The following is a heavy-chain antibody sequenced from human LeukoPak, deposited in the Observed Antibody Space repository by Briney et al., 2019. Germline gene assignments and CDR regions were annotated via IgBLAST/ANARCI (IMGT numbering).Heavy chain of an antibody. Sequence: GGTLRLSCTVSGFTVSSNSMSWVRQAPGKGLEWVSFIYSDNTHYSDSVKGRFTISRDNSKNTLYLQMNSLRAEDTAVHYCARRAGAYSHPYDYWGQGTLVTVSS. D-gene: IGHD4/OR15-4a*01. CDR1: GFTVSSNS. J-gene: IGHJ4*02. CDR3: ARRAGAYSHPYDY. V-gene: IGHV3-53*01. CDR2: IYSDNT.